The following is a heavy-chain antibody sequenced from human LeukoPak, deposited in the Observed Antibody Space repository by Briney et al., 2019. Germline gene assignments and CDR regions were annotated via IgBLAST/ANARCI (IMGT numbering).Heavy chain of an antibody. CDR2: IYYSGST. J-gene: IGHJ5*02. CDR3: ARQRGYCSSTSCYDPPINWFDP. D-gene: IGHD2-2*01. Sequence: SETLSLTCAVYGGSFSSYYWSWIRQPPGKGLEWIGYIYYSGSTNYNPSLKSRVTISVDTSKNQFSLKLSSVTAADTAVYYCARQRGYCSSTSCYDPPINWFDPWGQGTLVTVSS. CDR1: GGSFSSYY. V-gene: IGHV4-59*01.